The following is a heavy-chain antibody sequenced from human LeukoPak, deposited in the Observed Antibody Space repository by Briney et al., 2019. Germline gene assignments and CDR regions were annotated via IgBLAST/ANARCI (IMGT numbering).Heavy chain of an antibody. D-gene: IGHD2-2*01. Sequence: PGGSLRLSCAASGFTFSSYAMGWVRQAPGKGLEWVSAISGSGGSTYYADSVKGRFTISRDNSKNTLYLQMNSLRAEDTAVYYCAKDQRGYCSSTSCYLGWDYWGQGTLVAVSS. J-gene: IGHJ4*02. CDR1: GFTFSSYA. CDR3: AKDQRGYCSSTSCYLGWDY. V-gene: IGHV3-23*01. CDR2: ISGSGGST.